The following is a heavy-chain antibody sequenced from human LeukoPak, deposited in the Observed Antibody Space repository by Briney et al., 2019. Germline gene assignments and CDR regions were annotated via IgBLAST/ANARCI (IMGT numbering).Heavy chain of an antibody. CDR3: ARGVGPRGLLYFDY. J-gene: IGHJ4*02. V-gene: IGHV3-53*01. Sequence: GGSLRLSYAASGFTVSSNYMSWVRQAPGKGLEWVSVIYSGGSTYYADSVKGRFTISRDNSKNTLYLQMNSLRAEDTAVYYCARGVGPRGLLYFDYWGQGTLVTVSS. D-gene: IGHD1-26*01. CDR1: GFTVSSNY. CDR2: IYSGGST.